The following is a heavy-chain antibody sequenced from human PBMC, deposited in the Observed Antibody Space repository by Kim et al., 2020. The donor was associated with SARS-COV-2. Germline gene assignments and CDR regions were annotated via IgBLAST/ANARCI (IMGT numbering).Heavy chain of an antibody. D-gene: IGHD6-6*01. Sequence: NYEQKFQGGVPIPADDTTSTAYMELSSLGSEDTAVYYCAREGLGSSHFDYWGQGTLVTVSS. CDR3: AREGLGSSHFDY. V-gene: IGHV1-69*01. J-gene: IGHJ4*02.